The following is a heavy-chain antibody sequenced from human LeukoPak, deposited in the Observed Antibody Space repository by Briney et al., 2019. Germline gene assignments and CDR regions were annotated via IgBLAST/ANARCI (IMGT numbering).Heavy chain of an antibody. V-gene: IGHV4-59*01. D-gene: IGHD2-8*01. CDR3: ARTLTGVFDY. Sequence: SETLSLTCTVSGGSISSYYWSWIRQPPGKGLEWIGYIYYSGSTNYNPSLKSRVTISVDTSKNQFSLKLSSVTAADTAVYYCARTLTGVFDYWGQGTLVTVSS. J-gene: IGHJ4*02. CDR1: GGSISSYY. CDR2: IYYSGST.